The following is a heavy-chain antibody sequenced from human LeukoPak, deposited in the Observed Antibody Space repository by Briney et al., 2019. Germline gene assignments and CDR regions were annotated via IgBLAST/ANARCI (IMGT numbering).Heavy chain of an antibody. Sequence: GGSLRLSCAASGFTISAFAMHWVRQAPDRGLEWVAVVSYDGSNKHYADSVRSRFAISRDISKNTVYLQMNSLRPEDTALYSCARTPMSHGDYRGWFDPWGQGTLVSVSS. CDR2: VSYDGSNK. CDR3: ARTPMSHGDYRGWFDP. CDR1: GFTISAFA. D-gene: IGHD4-17*01. V-gene: IGHV3-30*09. J-gene: IGHJ5*02.